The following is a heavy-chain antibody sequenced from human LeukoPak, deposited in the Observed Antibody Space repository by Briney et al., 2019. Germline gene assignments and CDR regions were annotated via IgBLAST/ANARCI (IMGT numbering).Heavy chain of an antibody. J-gene: IGHJ3*02. D-gene: IGHD4-23*01. Sequence: PGGSLRLSCAASRFTFSSYSMNWVRQAPGKGLEWVSSISSSSSYIYYADSVKGRFTISRDNAKNSLYLQMNSLRAEDTAVYYCARALDYGGSLAIWGQGTMVTVSS. CDR3: ARALDYGGSLAI. CDR2: ISSSSSYI. V-gene: IGHV3-21*01. CDR1: RFTFSSYS.